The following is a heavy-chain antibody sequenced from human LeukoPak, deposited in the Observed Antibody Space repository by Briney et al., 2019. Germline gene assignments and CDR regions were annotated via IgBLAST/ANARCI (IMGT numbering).Heavy chain of an antibody. V-gene: IGHV1-69*04. J-gene: IGHJ3*02. CDR2: IIPILGIA. CDR1: GGTFSSYA. CDR3: ARDMVRGVIIHDAFDI. D-gene: IGHD3-10*01. Sequence: GASVKVSCKASGGTFSSYAISWVRQAPGQGLEWMGRIIPILGIANYAQKFQGRVTITADKSTSTAYMELSSLRSEDTVVYYCARDMVRGVIIHDAFDIWGQGTMVTVSS.